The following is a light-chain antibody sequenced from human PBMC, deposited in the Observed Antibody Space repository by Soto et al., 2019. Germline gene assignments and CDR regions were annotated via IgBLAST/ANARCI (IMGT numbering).Light chain of an antibody. J-gene: IGKJ4*01. CDR2: AAS. V-gene: IGKV1-12*01. CDR3: KQSKSFPLS. Sequence: DIQMTQSPSSVSASVGDRVTITCRASQGISNWLAWYQQKPGKAPKVLIYAASTLQSGVPSRFSGSASGTDFTLTISSLHPEDFATYYCKQSKSFPLSFGGGTKVEIK. CDR1: QGISNW.